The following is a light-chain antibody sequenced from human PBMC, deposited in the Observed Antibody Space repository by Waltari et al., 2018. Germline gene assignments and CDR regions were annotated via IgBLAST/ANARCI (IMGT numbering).Light chain of an antibody. J-gene: IGKJ4*01. CDR1: ENVNNY. CDR2: KAS. Sequence: DIQMTQSPSPLSASVGDRVTITCRASENVNNYLNWYQQKPGKAPKLLIYKASTLQSGVPSRFSGSGSGTDYTFTISSLQSEDVATYYCQHNYGTLTFGGGTKVEIK. V-gene: IGKV1-39*01. CDR3: QHNYGTLT.